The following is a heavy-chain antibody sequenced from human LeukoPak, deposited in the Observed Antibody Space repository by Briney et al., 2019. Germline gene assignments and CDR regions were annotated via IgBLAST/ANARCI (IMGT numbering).Heavy chain of an antibody. CDR2: ISYDGSNK. V-gene: IGHV3-30-3*01. Sequence: GGSLRLSCAASGFTFSSYAMHWVRQAPSKGLEWVAVISYDGSNKYYADSVKGRFTISRDNSKNTLYLQMNSLRAEDTAVYYCARGPEDFWSGPYFDYWGQGTLVTVSS. CDR1: GFTFSSYA. CDR3: ARGPEDFWSGPYFDY. J-gene: IGHJ4*02. D-gene: IGHD3-3*01.